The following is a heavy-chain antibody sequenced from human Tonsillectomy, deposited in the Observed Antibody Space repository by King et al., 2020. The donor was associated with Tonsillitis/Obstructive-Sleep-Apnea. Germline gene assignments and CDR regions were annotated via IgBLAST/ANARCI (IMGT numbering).Heavy chain of an antibody. Sequence: VQLVESGGGLVKPGGSLRLSCAASGFTFINSWMSCVRQAPGKGLEWVGRIKSKTDGGTTDYAAPVKGRFTISRDDSKNTLYLQMNSLKTEDTAVYYCTPGFAYSYDYWGQGTLVTVSS. V-gene: IGHV3-15*01. J-gene: IGHJ4*02. CDR1: GFTFINSW. CDR2: IKSKTDGGTT. CDR3: TPGFAYSYDY. D-gene: IGHD5-18*01.